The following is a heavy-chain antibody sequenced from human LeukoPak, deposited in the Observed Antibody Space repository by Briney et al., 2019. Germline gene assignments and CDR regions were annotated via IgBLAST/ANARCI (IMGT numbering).Heavy chain of an antibody. J-gene: IGHJ4*02. D-gene: IGHD6-19*01. CDR3: ARADSSGWYSGFDY. Sequence: PSETLSLTCTVSGGSISSSYYYWGWIRQPPGKGLEWIGSIYSSGSTYYNPSLKSRVTISVDTSKNQFSLKLTSVTAADTAVYYCARADSSGWYSGFDYWGQGTLVTVSS. V-gene: IGHV4-39*07. CDR2: IYSSGST. CDR1: GGSISSSYYY.